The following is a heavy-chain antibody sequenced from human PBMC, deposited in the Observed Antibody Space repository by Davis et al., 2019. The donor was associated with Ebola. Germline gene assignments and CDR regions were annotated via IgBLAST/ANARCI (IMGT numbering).Heavy chain of an antibody. CDR1: GFTFSSYV. V-gene: IGHV3-23*01. CDR3: AREAVDFWSGYNWFDP. J-gene: IGHJ5*02. Sequence: GESLKISCAASGFTFSSYVMTWVRQAPGKGLEWVSTISGSGTYTYHADSVKGRFTISRDNSKNTLYLQMNSLRAEDTAVYYCAREAVDFWSGYNWFDPWGQGTLVTVSS. CDR2: ISGSGTYT. D-gene: IGHD3-3*01.